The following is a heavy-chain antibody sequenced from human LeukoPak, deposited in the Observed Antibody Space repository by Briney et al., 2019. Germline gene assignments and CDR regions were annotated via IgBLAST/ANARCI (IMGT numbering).Heavy chain of an antibody. CDR3: ARDSGTTVGYFDY. Sequence: GGSLRLSCAASGFTVSTNYMSWVRQAPGRGLEWVSVIYSGGNTYYADSVKGRFTISRDNSKNTLYLQMNSLRAEDTAVNYCARDSGTTVGYFDYWGQGTLVTVSS. D-gene: IGHD4-23*01. J-gene: IGHJ4*02. V-gene: IGHV3-66*01. CDR2: IYSGGNT. CDR1: GFTVSTNY.